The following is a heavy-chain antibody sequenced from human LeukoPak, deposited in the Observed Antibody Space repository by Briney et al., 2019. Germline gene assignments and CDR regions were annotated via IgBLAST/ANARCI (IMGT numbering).Heavy chain of an antibody. J-gene: IGHJ5*02. Sequence: GGSLRLSCSASGFTFTNYGMSWVRQAPGKGLEWVSGLSGSGDGQFYADSVKGRFTISRDIFNNIWYLQMNSLRAEDTAVYYCAKGCQCPSGLSSWFDPRGQGTLVAVSS. CDR2: LSGSGDGQ. CDR3: AKGCQCPSGLSSWFDP. V-gene: IGHV3-23*01. CDR1: GFTFTNYG. D-gene: IGHD1-14*01.